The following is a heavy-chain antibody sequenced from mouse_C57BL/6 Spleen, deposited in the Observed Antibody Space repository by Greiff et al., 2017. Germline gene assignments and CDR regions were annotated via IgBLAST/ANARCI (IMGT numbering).Heavy chain of an antibody. Sequence: QVQLQQPGAELVKPGASVKLSCKASGYTFTSYWMHWVKQRPGQGLEWIGMIHPNSGSTNYNEKFKSKATLTVDKSSSTAYMQLSSMTSEDSAVYDCARDGYIYYFDYWGQGTTLTVSS. CDR3: ARDGYIYYFDY. D-gene: IGHD2-3*01. CDR2: IHPNSGST. J-gene: IGHJ2*01. CDR1: GYTFTSYW. V-gene: IGHV1-64*01.